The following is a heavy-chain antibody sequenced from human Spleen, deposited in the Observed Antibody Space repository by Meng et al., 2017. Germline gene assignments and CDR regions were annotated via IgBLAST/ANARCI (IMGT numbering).Heavy chain of an antibody. J-gene: IGHJ4*02. CDR2: INHSGSA. CDR3: ARGPALDY. V-gene: IGHV4-34*02. Sequence: QGQLKQWGAVLLKPSETLSLTCAVDGGSFTNYYWSWIRQPPGKGLEWIADINHSGSANYNPSLKSRVNISVDTSKKHFSLILNSVTAADAAVYYCARGPALDYWGQGTLVTVSS. CDR1: GGSFTNYY.